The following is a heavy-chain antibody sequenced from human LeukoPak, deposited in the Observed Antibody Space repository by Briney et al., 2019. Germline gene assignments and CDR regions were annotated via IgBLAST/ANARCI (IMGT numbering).Heavy chain of an antibody. CDR2: INSDGSST. CDR1: GFTFSTYW. Sequence: QPGGSLSLSCAASGFTFSTYWMHWVRQAPGTGLVWVSRINSDGSSTTYADSVKGRFTISRDNAKNTLSLQMNSLRAEDTAVYYCTSQQLDAFDIWGPGTMVTVSS. CDR3: TSQQLDAFDI. J-gene: IGHJ3*02. D-gene: IGHD6-13*01. V-gene: IGHV3-74*01.